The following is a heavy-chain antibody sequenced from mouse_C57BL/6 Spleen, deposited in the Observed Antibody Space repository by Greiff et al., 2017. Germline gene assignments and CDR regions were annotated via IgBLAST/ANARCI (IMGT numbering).Heavy chain of an antibody. CDR3: ARVGLRDYAMDY. V-gene: IGHV1-55*01. D-gene: IGHD2-4*01. CDR2: IYPGSGST. J-gene: IGHJ4*01. Sequence: VQLQQPGAELVKPGASVKMSCKASGYTFTSYWITWVKQRPGQGLAWIGDIYPGSGSTNYNEKFKSKATLTVDTSSSTAYMQLSSLTSEDSAVYYCARVGLRDYAMDYWGQGTSVTVSS. CDR1: GYTFTSYW.